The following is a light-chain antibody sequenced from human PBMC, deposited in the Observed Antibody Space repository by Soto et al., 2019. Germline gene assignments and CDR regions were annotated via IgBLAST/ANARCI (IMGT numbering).Light chain of an antibody. CDR1: QIISSW. J-gene: IGKJ1*01. CDR2: KAS. Sequence: DIQMTQSPSTLPPSVGDKSTITCRASQIISSWLAWYQQKPGKAPKLLIYKASSLESGVPSRFSGSGSGTEFTLTISSLQPDDFATYYCQQYNSYSWTFGQGTKVEIK. V-gene: IGKV1-5*03. CDR3: QQYNSYSWT.